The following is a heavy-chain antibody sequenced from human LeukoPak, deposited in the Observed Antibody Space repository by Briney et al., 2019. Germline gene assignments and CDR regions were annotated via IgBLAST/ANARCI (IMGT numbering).Heavy chain of an antibody. Sequence: GGSLRLSCTASGFTFSSYAMNWVRQAPGKGLEWVSGIGAGGTFTYYADSVKGRFTISRDNSKNTLYLQMSSLRPEDTAVYYCASTYAYDNNGYYPFDYWGQGTLVIVSS. V-gene: IGHV3-23*01. CDR2: IGAGGTFT. J-gene: IGHJ4*02. CDR3: ASTYAYDNNGYYPFDY. D-gene: IGHD3-22*01. CDR1: GFTFSSYA.